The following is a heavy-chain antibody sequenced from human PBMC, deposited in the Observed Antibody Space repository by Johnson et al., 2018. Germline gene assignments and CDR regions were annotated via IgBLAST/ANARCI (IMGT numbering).Heavy chain of an antibody. J-gene: IGHJ4*02. D-gene: IGHD6-19*01. Sequence: QVQLQESGGGVVQPGRSLRLSCAASGFTFSSYVMHWVRQAPGKGLEWVAVISYDGSHKYYVDSVKGRFTISRDNAKNSLYLQMNSLRVEDTAGYYCSRVRWYRSGWYFDYWGQGTLVTVSS. CDR1: GFTFSSYV. CDR2: ISYDGSHK. V-gene: IGHV3-30-3*01. CDR3: SRVRWYRSGWYFDY.